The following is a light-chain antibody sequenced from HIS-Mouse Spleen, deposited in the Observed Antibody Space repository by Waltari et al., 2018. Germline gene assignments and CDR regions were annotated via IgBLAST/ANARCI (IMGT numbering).Light chain of an antibody. Sequence: QSVLTQPPSASGTPGLRVTISCSGSSSNIGSNYVYWYQQLPGTAPKLLIYRNNQRPSGVPDRFSGSKSGTAASLAIGGLRSEDEADYYCAAWDDSLSGPVFGGGTKLTVL. CDR2: RNN. CDR1: SSNIGSNY. J-gene: IGLJ3*02. V-gene: IGLV1-47*01. CDR3: AAWDDSLSGPV.